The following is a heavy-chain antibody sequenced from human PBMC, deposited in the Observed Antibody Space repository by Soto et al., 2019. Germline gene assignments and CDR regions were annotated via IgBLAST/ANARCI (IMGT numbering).Heavy chain of an antibody. Sequence: KVGCQASRYTFTGSYMHWVRQARGQGLEWMGWIHPNSGGTNYANKSQGSVIMTRDTSISTAYMELSRLRSDDTAVYYCARCVVVNTVRGSYYYYGMDVWGQGTTVTVSS. CDR2: IHPNSGGT. J-gene: IGHJ6*02. D-gene: IGHD2-21*01. V-gene: IGHV1-2*02. CDR1: RYTFTGSY. CDR3: ARCVVVNTVRGSYYYYGMDV.